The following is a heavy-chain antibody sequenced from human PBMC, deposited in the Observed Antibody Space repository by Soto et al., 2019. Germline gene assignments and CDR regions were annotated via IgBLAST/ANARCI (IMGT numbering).Heavy chain of an antibody. V-gene: IGHV1-18*01. CDR3: AREGPAPYYYCGMDV. Sequence: QVQLVQSGGEVKKPGASVKVSCKTSGYSFTTYGISWVRQAPGQGLAWMGWISAYNGNTNYAQKLQGRVTMTTDTFTSTAYMALRSLRSDDTAVYYCAREGPAPYYYCGMDVWGQGSTVTVSS. CDR1: GYSFTTYG. CDR2: ISAYNGNT. J-gene: IGHJ6*02.